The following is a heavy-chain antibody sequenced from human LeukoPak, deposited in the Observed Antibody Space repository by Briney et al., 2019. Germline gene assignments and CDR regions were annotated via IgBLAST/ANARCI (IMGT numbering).Heavy chain of an antibody. D-gene: IGHD2-21*01. CDR3: ARGSDGFPVDY. J-gene: IGHJ4*02. CDR2: IYYSGTT. CDR1: GGSISNYY. Sequence: SETLSLTCTVSGGSISNYYWSWIRQSSGKGLEWIGYIYYSGTTNYNPSLKSRVTISVDTSKNQFSLKLSSVAAADTAVYYCARGSDGFPVDYWGQGTLVTVSS. V-gene: IGHV4-59*01.